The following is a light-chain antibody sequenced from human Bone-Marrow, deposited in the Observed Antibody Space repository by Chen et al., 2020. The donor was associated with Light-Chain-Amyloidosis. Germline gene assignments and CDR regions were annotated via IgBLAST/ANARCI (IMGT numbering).Light chain of an antibody. Sequence: SYVLTQPSSVSVAPGQTATIACGGNNIGSTSVHWYQQTPGQAPLLVVYDDSDRPSGIPERLSGSNSGNTATLTISRVEAEDEADYYCQVWDRSSDCPVFGGGTKLTVL. CDR3: QVWDRSSDCPV. CDR1: NIGSTS. CDR2: DDS. J-gene: IGLJ3*02. V-gene: IGLV3-21*02.